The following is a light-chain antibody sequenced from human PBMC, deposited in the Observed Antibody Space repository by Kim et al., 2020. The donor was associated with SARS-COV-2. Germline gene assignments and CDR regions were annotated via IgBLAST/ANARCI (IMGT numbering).Light chain of an antibody. Sequence: SPAERATLSCRASQSFSSGYLAWYQQKPGQAPRIVIYGASSRAAGIPDRFSGSGSGTDFTLTISGLEPADFAVYYCQQYVKTPITFGQGTRREIK. CDR3: QQYVKTPIT. CDR1: QSFSSGY. V-gene: IGKV3-20*01. CDR2: GAS. J-gene: IGKJ5*01.